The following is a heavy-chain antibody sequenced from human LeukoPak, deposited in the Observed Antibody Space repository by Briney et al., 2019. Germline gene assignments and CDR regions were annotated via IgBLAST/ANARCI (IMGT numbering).Heavy chain of an antibody. CDR2: ISGSGGT. D-gene: IGHD6-13*01. CDR3: AKKGLASAGRPPYFDY. V-gene: IGHV3-23*01. J-gene: IGHJ4*02. CDR1: GFTFSSYA. Sequence: ETGGSLRLSCAASGFTFSSYAMNWVRQAPGKGLEWVSAISGSGGTYYADSVKGRFTISRDNSQNTLYLQMNNLRAEDTAIYYCAKKGLASAGRPPYFDYWGQGALVTVPS.